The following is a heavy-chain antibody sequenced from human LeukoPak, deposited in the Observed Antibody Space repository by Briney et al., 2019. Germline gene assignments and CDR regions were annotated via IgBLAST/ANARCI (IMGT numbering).Heavy chain of an antibody. J-gene: IGHJ4*02. CDR3: ARDRVWTVLY. CDR1: GFTFSSYS. CDR2: ISSNSSYI. V-gene: IGHV3-21*01. Sequence: GGSLRLSCAASGFTFSSYSINWVRQAPGKGLEWVSSISSNSSYIYYADSVKGRFTISRDNAKNSLYLQMNSLRADDTAVYYCARDRVWTVLYWGQGTLVTVSS. D-gene: IGHD6-13*01.